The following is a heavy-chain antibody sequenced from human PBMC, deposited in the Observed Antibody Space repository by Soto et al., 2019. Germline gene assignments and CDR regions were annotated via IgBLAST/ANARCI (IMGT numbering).Heavy chain of an antibody. D-gene: IGHD5-12*01. J-gene: IGHJ4*02. V-gene: IGHV4-61*01. CDR1: GGSVSSGSYY. CDR2: IYYSGST. CDR3: ARVGGEMATTYLDY. Sequence: QVQLQESGPGLVKPSETLSLTCTVSGGSVSSGSYYWSWIRQPPGKGLEWIGYIYYSGSTNYNPSLKSRVTISVDTSKNQFSLKLSSVTAADTAVYYCARVGGEMATTYLDYWGQGTLVTVSS.